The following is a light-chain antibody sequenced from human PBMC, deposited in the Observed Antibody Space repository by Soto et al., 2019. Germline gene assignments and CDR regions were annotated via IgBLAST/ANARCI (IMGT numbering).Light chain of an antibody. Sequence: QSALTQPPSASGSPGQSVTISCTGTSSDVGGYNFVSWYQQHPGKAPKLIIYEVNKRPSGVPDRFSGSKSGNTASLTVSGLEAEEEADYHSTSYAGSNDGGVVFGGGTK. CDR3: TSYAGSNDGGVV. CDR1: SSDVGGYNF. CDR2: EVN. J-gene: IGLJ2*01. V-gene: IGLV2-8*01.